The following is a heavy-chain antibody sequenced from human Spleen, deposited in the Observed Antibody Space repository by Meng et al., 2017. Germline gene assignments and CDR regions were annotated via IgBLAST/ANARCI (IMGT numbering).Heavy chain of an antibody. CDR1: GFTVSSNY. J-gene: IGHJ4*02. D-gene: IGHD2-21*01. Sequence: GESLKISCAASGFTVSSNYMSWVRQAPGKGLEWLSYINTSGRTKNYADSVKGRFTISRDNARNSLYLQMNSLRVEDTAVYYCARDGGAGDFDLWGQGTLVTVSS. V-gene: IGHV3-11*04. CDR3: ARDGGAGDFDL. CDR2: INTSGRTK.